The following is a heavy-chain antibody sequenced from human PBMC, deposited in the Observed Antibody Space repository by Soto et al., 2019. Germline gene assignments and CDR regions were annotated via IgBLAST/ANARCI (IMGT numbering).Heavy chain of an antibody. CDR2: IYHGGTT. V-gene: IGHV4-38-2*02. Sequence: SETLSPTCTVSGYSIRSGSYCGCMRHPPGKGPEWIASIYHGGTTFYNPSPKSRITISVDTSHNQFSLNLRSVTAADTAVYYCARARVMVVAGSTFDYWGHGTLVTVSS. J-gene: IGHJ4*01. D-gene: IGHD6-19*01. CDR1: GYSIRSGSY. CDR3: ARARVMVVAGSTFDY.